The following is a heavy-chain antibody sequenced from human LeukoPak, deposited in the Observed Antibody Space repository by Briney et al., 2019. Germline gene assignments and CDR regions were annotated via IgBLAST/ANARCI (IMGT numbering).Heavy chain of an antibody. CDR1: GGSISSYY. V-gene: IGHV4-59*08. D-gene: IGHD2-8*01. J-gene: IGHJ3*02. Sequence: PSETLSLTCTVSGGSISSYYWSWIRQPPGKGLEWIGYIYYSGSTNYNPSLKSRVTISVDTSKNQFSLKLSSVTAADTAVYYCARLKGVLGAFDIWGQGTMVTVPS. CDR2: IYYSGST. CDR3: ARLKGVLGAFDI.